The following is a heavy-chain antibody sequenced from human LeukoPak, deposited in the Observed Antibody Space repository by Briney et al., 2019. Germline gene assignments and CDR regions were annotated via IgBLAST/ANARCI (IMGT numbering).Heavy chain of an antibody. V-gene: IGHV1-18*01. CDR3: ARGISFIVGATIVDY. CDR1: GYTFTSYG. CDR2: ISAYNGNT. D-gene: IGHD1-26*01. Sequence: ASVKVSCKASGYTFTSYGISWVRQAPGQGLEWMGWISAYNGNTNYAQKLQGRVTMTTDTSTSTAYMELRSLRSDDTAVYYCARGISFIVGATIVDYWGQGTLVTVSS. J-gene: IGHJ4*02.